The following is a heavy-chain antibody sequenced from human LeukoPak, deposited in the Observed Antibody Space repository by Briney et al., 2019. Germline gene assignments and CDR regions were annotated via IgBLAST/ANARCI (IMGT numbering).Heavy chain of an antibody. CDR2: ISYDGSNK. J-gene: IGHJ4*02. CDR1: GFTFSSYA. CDR3: ARKMRGQSSGWYNY. Sequence: GGSLRLSCAASGFTFSSYAMHWVRQAPGKGLEWVAVISYDGSNKYYADSVKGRFTISRDNSKNTLYLQMNSLRAEDTAVYYCARKMRGQSSGWYNYWGQGTLVTVSS. V-gene: IGHV3-30*04. D-gene: IGHD6-19*01.